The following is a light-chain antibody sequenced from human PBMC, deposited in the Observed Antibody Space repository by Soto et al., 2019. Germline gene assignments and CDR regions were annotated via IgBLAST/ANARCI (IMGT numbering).Light chain of an antibody. Sequence: EIVLTQSQVTLSVSPAERATLSCRARQSVSSNLAWYQQKPGQAPRLLIYGASTRATGIPARFSGSGSGTEFTLTISSLQSEDFAVYYCQQYNNWWTFGQGTKVDIK. V-gene: IGKV3-15*01. CDR3: QQYNNWWT. CDR1: QSVSSN. CDR2: GAS. J-gene: IGKJ1*01.